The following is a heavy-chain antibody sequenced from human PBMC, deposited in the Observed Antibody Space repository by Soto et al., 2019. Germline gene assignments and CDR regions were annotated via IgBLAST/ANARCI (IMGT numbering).Heavy chain of an antibody. CDR3: ANYYYDSSGPI. CDR2: ISYDGSNK. Sequence: GGSLRRSCAASGFTFSSYAMHCVRQAPGKGLEWVAVISYDGSNKYYADSVKGRFTISRDNSKNTLYLQMNSLRAEDTAVYYCANYYYDSSGPIWGQGTMVTVS. D-gene: IGHD3-22*01. V-gene: IGHV3-30-3*01. J-gene: IGHJ3*02. CDR1: GFTFSSYA.